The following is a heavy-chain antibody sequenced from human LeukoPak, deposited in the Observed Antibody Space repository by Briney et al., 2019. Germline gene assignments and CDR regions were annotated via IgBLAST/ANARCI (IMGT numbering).Heavy chain of an antibody. CDR2: IYYSGST. CDR1: GGSISSHY. V-gene: IGHV4-59*11. Sequence: PSETLSLTCTVSGGSISSHYWSWIRQPPGKGLEWIGYIYYSGSTNYNPSLKSRVTISVDTSKNQFSLKLSSVTAADTAVYYCARDRYYDSSGYYYPHYFDYWGQGTLVTVSS. D-gene: IGHD3-22*01. J-gene: IGHJ4*02. CDR3: ARDRYYDSSGYYYPHYFDY.